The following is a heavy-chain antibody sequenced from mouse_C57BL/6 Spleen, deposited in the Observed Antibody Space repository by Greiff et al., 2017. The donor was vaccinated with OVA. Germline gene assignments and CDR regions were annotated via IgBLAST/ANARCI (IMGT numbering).Heavy chain of an antibody. V-gene: IGHV1-59*01. J-gene: IGHJ2*01. CDR2: IDPSDSYT. CDR1: GYTFTSYW. CDR3: ASITTVVARDY. Sequence: QVQLQQPGAELVRPGTSVKLSCKAYGYTFTSYWMHWVKQRPGQGLEWIGVIDPSDSYTNYNQKFKGKATLTVDTSSSTAYMQLSSLTSEDSAVYYCASITTVVARDYWGQGTTLTVSS. D-gene: IGHD1-1*01.